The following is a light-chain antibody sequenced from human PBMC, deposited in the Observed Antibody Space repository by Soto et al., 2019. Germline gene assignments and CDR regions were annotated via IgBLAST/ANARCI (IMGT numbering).Light chain of an antibody. J-gene: IGKJ2*03. CDR3: QHYGESSHS. V-gene: IGKV3-20*01. Sequence: VLTQSPGTVALSPGERATLSCRASQRVDSTFLAWYQNKAGQAPRLLIYGESSRATGVPDRFNGGGSGTDFPLTISGLAPEDFAVYYCQHYGESSHSFGQG. CDR2: GES. CDR1: QRVDSTF.